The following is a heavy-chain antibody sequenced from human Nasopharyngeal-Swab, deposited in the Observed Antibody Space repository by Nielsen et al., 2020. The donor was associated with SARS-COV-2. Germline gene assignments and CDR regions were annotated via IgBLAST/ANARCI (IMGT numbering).Heavy chain of an antibody. J-gene: IGHJ6*03. CDR2: IYQSGNT. D-gene: IGHD6-13*01. Sequence: RQPPGKGLEWIGEIYQSGNTNYNPSLKSRVSISLDKSKNQFSLNLTSVTAADTAVYYCATSGSSVTAGVNMDVWGKGTTVTVSS. V-gene: IGHV4-4*02. CDR3: ATSGSSVTAGVNMDV.